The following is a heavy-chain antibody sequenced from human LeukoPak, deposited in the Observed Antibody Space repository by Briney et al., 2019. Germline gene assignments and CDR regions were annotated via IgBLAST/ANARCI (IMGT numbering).Heavy chain of an antibody. J-gene: IGHJ6*03. CDR2: IKQDGSEK. CDR1: GFTFSSYW. D-gene: IGHD3-3*01. V-gene: IGHV3-7*01. CDR3: ARERRDFGVVTSYYMDV. Sequence: PGGSLRLSCAASGFTFSSYWMSWVRQAPGKGLEWVANIKQDGSEKYYVDSVKGRFTISRDNAKNSLYLQMNSLRAEDTAVCYCARERRDFGVVTSYYMDVWGKGTTVTVSS.